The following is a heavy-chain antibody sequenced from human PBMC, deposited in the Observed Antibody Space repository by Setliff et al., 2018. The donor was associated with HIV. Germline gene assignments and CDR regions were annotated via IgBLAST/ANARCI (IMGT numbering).Heavy chain of an antibody. CDR1: GGSISRGGFY. CDR3: SRTTVVAVPAANYYFDP. D-gene: IGHD2-2*01. J-gene: IGHJ4*02. Sequence: SETLSLTCTVYGGSISRGGFYRSWIRHHPGKGLEWIGYVNYRGTTYYNPSLKSRAAILVDTSTNQFSLNVRSVTVADTAVYYCSRTTVVAVPAANYYFDPWGQGTLVTVSS. V-gene: IGHV4-31*03. CDR2: VNYRGTT.